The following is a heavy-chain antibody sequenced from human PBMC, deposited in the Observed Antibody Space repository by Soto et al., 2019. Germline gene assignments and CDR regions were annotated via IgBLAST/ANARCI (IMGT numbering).Heavy chain of an antibody. D-gene: IGHD2-8*01. V-gene: IGHV1-3*01. CDR1: GYTFTHYA. J-gene: IGHJ4*02. CDR3: ARGVAADGA. Sequence: QVQLVQSGAEVKKPGASVKVSCTASGYTFTHYAIHWVRHAPGQRLEWMGFINAGSGNTKYSQTFQGRLTFTKDTSASTAYMNMSSLRSEDTAIYYCARGVAADGARGQGPLVNISS. CDR2: INAGSGNT.